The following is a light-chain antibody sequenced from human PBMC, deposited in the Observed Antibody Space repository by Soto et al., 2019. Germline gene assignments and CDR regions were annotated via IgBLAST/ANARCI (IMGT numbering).Light chain of an antibody. Sequence: DVVMTQSPLSLPVTLGQPASISCRSSQSLVYSEGNTYLNWFQQRPGQSPRRLIYKVSNRDSGVPDRFSGSGSATDFTLKISRVEAEDVGVYYCMQCTHWPRTFGQGTKVEIK. CDR2: KVS. CDR1: QSLVYSEGNTY. V-gene: IGKV2-30*01. J-gene: IGKJ1*01. CDR3: MQCTHWPRT.